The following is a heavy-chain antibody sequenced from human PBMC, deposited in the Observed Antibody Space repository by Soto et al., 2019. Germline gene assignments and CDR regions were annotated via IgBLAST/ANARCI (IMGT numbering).Heavy chain of an antibody. Sequence: PSQTLSLTCTGSGGYISGYYWSWVRQPAGKGLEWVGRIYSDGTTNCSPSRKIRVTMSLDTSKGQFSMHLNSVTAADTAVNYSSRVDCSNTKCYTRGMDVWGQGTTGTVS. V-gene: IGHV4-4*07. J-gene: IGHJ6*02. CDR2: IYSDGTT. CDR3: SRVDCSNTKCYTRGMDV. D-gene: IGHD2-2*01. CDR1: GGYISGYY.